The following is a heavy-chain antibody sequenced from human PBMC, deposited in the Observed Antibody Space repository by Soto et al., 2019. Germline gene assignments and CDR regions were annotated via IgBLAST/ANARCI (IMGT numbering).Heavy chain of an antibody. V-gene: IGHV1-3*03. CDR3: ARGYCSSTSCQYYLDF. D-gene: IGHD2-2*01. J-gene: IGHJ4*02. Sequence: ASVKVSCKASGYTFSGYAIHWVRQAPGQRLEWMGWINGGNGDTKYSQEFQGRVTITRDTSASTAYMELTSLRSEDTAIYHCARGYCSSTSCQYYLDFWGQGTPVTVSS. CDR1: GYTFSGYA. CDR2: INGGNGDT.